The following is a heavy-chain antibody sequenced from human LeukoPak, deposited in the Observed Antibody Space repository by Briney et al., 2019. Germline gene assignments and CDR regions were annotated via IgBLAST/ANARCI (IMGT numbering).Heavy chain of an antibody. Sequence: AAVTVSYKACGCTFNSYSISWVRQAPGQGVKWMGRVIPIFGIANYGQQFQGRVTITADKSTSTAYMELSSLRSEDTDVYYCARERVVGATSSYYYGMDVWGQGTTVTVSS. CDR1: GCTFNSYS. J-gene: IGHJ6*02. CDR3: ARERVVGATSSYYYGMDV. V-gene: IGHV1-69*04. D-gene: IGHD1-26*01. CDR2: VIPIFGIA.